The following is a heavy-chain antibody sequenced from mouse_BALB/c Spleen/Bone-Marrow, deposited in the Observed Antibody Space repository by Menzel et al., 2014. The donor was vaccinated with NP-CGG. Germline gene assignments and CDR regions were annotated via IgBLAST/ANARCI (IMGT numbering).Heavy chain of an antibody. CDR2: IYPGDGDI. CDR3: ARGDFDFEAWFTY. J-gene: IGHJ3*01. Sequence: VQLQQSGAELVRPGSSVKISCKASGYAFSSYWMNWVQQRPGQGLEWIGQIYPGDGDINYNGKFKGKATLTADKSSGTAYMQFSSLTSEDSAVYFCARGDFDFEAWFTYWGQGTLVTVSA. CDR1: GYAFSSYW. D-gene: IGHD2-4*01. V-gene: IGHV1-80*01.